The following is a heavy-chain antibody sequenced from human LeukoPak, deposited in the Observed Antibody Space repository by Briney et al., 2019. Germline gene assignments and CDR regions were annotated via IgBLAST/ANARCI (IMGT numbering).Heavy chain of an antibody. D-gene: IGHD6-19*01. J-gene: IGHJ4*02. CDR3: ARSDQLVDSSGWFSPPFDY. CDR2: IIPIFGTA. Sequence: GASVKVSCKASGGTFSSYAISWVRQAPGQGLEWMGGIIPIFGTANYAQKFQGRVTITADESTSTAYMELSSLRSEDTAVYYCARSDQLVDSSGWFSPPFDYWGQGTLVTVSS. CDR1: GGTFSSYA. V-gene: IGHV1-69*13.